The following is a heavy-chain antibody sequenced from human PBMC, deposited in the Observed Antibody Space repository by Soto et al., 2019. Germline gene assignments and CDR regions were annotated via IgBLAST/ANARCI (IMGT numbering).Heavy chain of an antibody. CDR1: GGSISSYY. CDR3: ARGNDILTGVTTVNYYYYYMDV. V-gene: IGHV4-59*01. J-gene: IGHJ6*03. D-gene: IGHD3-9*01. Sequence: SETLSLTCTVSGGSISSYYWSWIRQPPGKGLEWIGYIYYSGSTNYNPSLKSRVTISVDTSKNQFSLKLSSVTAADTAVYYCARGNDILTGVTTVNYYYYYMDVWGKGTTVTVSS. CDR2: IYYSGST.